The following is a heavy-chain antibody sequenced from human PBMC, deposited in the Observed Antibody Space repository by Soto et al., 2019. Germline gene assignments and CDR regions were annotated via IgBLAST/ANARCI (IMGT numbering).Heavy chain of an antibody. CDR2: INHSGTS. CDR1: GGSFSGYY. Sequence: SETLSLTCAVDGGSFSGYYWNWIRQSPGKGLECIGEINHSGTSNYNPSLNSRVTISVDTSKNQFSLQLRYVTAAYTDVYYCARKATMAVRGLFRYHSNCLDFCGKGPTVAL. CDR3: ARKATMAVRGLFRYHSNCLDF. V-gene: IGHV4-34*01. J-gene: IGHJ6*04. D-gene: IGHD3-10*01.